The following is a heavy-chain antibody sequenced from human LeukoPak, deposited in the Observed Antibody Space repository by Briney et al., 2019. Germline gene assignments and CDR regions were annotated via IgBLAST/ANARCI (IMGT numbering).Heavy chain of an antibody. J-gene: IGHJ4*02. CDR3: AKDAGPDIVVVPAALDY. CDR2: ISYDGSNK. D-gene: IGHD2-2*01. V-gene: IGHV3-30*18. Sequence: GGSLRLSCAASGFTFSSYGMHWVRQAPGKGLEWVTVISYDGSNKYYADSVKGRFTISRDNSKNTLYLQMNSLRAEDTAVYYCAKDAGPDIVVVPAALDYWGQGTLVTVSS. CDR1: GFTFSSYG.